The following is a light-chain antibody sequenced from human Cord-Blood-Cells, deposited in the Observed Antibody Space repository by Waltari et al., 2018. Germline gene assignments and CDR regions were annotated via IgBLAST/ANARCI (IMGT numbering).Light chain of an antibody. V-gene: IGLV2-23*03. CDR3: CSYAGSSTFVV. CDR1: SSDVGSYNL. J-gene: IGLJ2*01. Sequence: QSALTQPASVSGSPGQSLTISCTGTSSDVGSYNLVSWYQQHPGKAPKLMIYEGSKRHSGVSDRFSGSKSGNTASLTISGLQAEDEADDYCCSYAGSSTFVVFGGGTKLTVL. CDR2: EGS.